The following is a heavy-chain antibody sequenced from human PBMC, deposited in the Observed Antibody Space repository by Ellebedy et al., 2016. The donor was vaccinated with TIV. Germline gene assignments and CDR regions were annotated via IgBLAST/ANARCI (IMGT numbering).Heavy chain of an antibody. D-gene: IGHD2-15*01. Sequence: PGGSLRLSCAASGFNIIDYDMDWVRQAPGKGLEWVSSIRSTGSDKYYAESVKGRFTISRDNAQDTLFLQINSLRAEDTAVYYCSRGWSTPDSWGQGTLVIVSS. V-gene: IGHV3-21*06. CDR1: GFNIIDYD. J-gene: IGHJ4*02. CDR3: SRGWSTPDS. CDR2: IRSTGSDK.